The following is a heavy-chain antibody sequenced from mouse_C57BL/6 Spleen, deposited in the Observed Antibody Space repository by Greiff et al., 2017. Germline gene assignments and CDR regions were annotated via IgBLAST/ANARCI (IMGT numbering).Heavy chain of an antibody. Sequence: VQLQESGPELVKPGASVKISCKASGYAFSSSCMNWVKQRPGKGLEWIGRIYPGDGDTNYNGKFKGKATLTADKSSSTAYMQLSSLTSEDSAVYFCARPDYGSSWGYFDYWGQGTTLTVST. CDR2: IYPGDGDT. CDR3: ARPDYGSSWGYFDY. CDR1: GYAFSSSC. D-gene: IGHD1-1*01. V-gene: IGHV1-82*01. J-gene: IGHJ2*01.